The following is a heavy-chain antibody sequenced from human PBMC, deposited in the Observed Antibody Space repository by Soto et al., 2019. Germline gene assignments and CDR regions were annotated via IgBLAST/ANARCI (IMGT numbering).Heavy chain of an antibody. V-gene: IGHV3-30-3*01. CDR3: ARLFSGSYYKHFDY. CDR1: GFTFSSYA. Sequence: GGSLRLSCAASGFTFSSYAMHWVRQAPGKGLEWVAVISYDGSNKYYADSVKGRFTISRDNSKNTLYLQMNSLRAEDTAVYYCARLFSGSYYKHFDYWGQGTLVTVSS. J-gene: IGHJ4*02. D-gene: IGHD1-26*01. CDR2: ISYDGSNK.